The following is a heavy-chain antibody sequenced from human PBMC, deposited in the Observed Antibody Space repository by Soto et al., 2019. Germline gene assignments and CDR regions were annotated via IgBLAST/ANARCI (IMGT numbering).Heavy chain of an antibody. V-gene: IGHV3-23*01. CDR3: AKAQYYYDSSGYYFFDY. D-gene: IGHD3-22*01. Sequence: GGSLRLSCAASGFTFSSYAMSWVRQAPGKGLEWVSAISGSGGSTYYADSVKGRFTISRDNSKNTLYLQMNSLRAEDTAVYYCAKAQYYYDSSGYYFFDYWGQGTLVTVSS. J-gene: IGHJ4*02. CDR2: ISGSGGST. CDR1: GFTFSSYA.